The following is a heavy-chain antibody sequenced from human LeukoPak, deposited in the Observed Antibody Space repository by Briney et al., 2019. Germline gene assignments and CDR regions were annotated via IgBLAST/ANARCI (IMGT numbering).Heavy chain of an antibody. CDR2: ISSSGSTI. CDR1: GFTFSSYE. Sequence: GVSLRLSCAASGFTFSSYEMNWVRQAPGKGLEWVSYISSSGSTIYYADSVKGRFTISRDNAKNSLYLQMNSLRDEDTAVYYCARDPYSGNYGDYYYYYVDVWGKGTTVTISS. CDR3: ARDPYSGNYGDYYYYYVDV. D-gene: IGHD1-26*01. J-gene: IGHJ6*03. V-gene: IGHV3-48*03.